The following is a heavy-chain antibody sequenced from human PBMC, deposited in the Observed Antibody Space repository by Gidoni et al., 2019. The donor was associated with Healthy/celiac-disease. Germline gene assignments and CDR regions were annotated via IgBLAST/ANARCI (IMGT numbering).Heavy chain of an antibody. CDR1: GGSISSSSYY. V-gene: IGHV4-39*01. D-gene: IGHD3-22*01. CDR2: IYYSGST. J-gene: IGHJ4*02. Sequence: QLQLQESGPGLVKPSETLSLTCPVSGGSISSSSYYWGWIRQPPGKGLEWIGSIYYSGSTYYNPSLKSRVTISVDTSKNQFALKLSSVTAADTAVYYCARSNYYDSSGLDYWGQGTLVTVSS. CDR3: ARSNYYDSSGLDY.